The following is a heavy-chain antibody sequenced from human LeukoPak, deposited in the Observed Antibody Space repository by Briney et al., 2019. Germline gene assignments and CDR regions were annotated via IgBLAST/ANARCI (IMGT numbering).Heavy chain of an antibody. V-gene: IGHV1-69*04. CDR3: ARDSNGGNSDPFDY. CDR1: GGTFSSNA. J-gene: IGHJ4*02. CDR2: NIPMFGIA. Sequence: SVKVSCKASGGTFSSNAITWVRQAPGQGLEWMGRNIPMFGIANYAQKFQGRVTTTADKSTSTAYMELSSLTFEDTAVYYCARDSNGGNSDPFDYWGQGTLVTVSS. D-gene: IGHD4-23*01.